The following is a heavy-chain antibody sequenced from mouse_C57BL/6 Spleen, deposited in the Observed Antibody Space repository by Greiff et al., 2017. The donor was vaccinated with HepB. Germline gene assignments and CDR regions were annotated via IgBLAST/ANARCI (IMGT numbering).Heavy chain of an antibody. Sequence: EVQLVESGGGLVRPGGSLKFSCAASGFTFRGDAMPWVRQTPEKGLEWVATISDGDSYTYYPDNVKGRFTISRDNAKNNLYLQMSHLKSEDTAMYYCARVIDSSGYGYWGQGTTLTVSS. D-gene: IGHD3-2*02. V-gene: IGHV5-4*01. CDR1: GFTFRGDA. J-gene: IGHJ2*01. CDR3: ARVIDSSGYGY. CDR2: ISDGDSYT.